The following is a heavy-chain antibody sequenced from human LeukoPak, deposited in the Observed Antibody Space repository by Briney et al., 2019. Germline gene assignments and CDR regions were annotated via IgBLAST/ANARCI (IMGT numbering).Heavy chain of an antibody. D-gene: IGHD3-3*01. J-gene: IGHJ4*02. Sequence: GRSLRLSCTASGFTFGDYAMSWVRQPPGKGPEWVGFIRRKAKGGTTEYAASVKGRFTISRDDSKSIAYLQMNSLKTEDTAVYYCTSGLYYDSWSDLFDYWGQGTLVTVSS. V-gene: IGHV3-49*04. CDR2: IRRKAKGGTT. CDR3: TSGLYYDSWSDLFDY. CDR1: GFTFGDYA.